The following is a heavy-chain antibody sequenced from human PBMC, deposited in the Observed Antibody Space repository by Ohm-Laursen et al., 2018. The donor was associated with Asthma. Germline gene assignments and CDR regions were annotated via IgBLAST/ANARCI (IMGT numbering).Heavy chain of an antibody. CDR1: GYTFSRYS. CDR2: ISTASSFI. V-gene: IGHV3-21*01. Sequence: SLRLSCAASGYTFSRYSIHWVRQIPGKGLEWVASISTASSFIYYADSMRGRFTTSRDNARNSVYLQMNSLRAEDTALYYCARIGPEWELPGREYSLHHWGQGTQVTVSS. CDR3: ARIGPEWELPGREYSLHH. J-gene: IGHJ1*01. D-gene: IGHD1-26*01.